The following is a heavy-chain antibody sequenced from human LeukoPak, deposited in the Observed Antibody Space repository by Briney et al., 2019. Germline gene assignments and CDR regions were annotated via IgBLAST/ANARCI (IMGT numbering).Heavy chain of an antibody. V-gene: IGHV3-48*02. CDR2: ISSSSTI. Sequence: QPGGSPRLSCAASGFTFSSYSMNWVRQAPGKGLEWVSYISSSSTIYYADSVKGRFTISRDNAKNSLYLQMNSLRDEDTAVYYCACDILTGYQYYFDYWGQGTLVTVSS. D-gene: IGHD3-9*01. CDR1: GFTFSSYS. J-gene: IGHJ4*02. CDR3: ACDILTGYQYYFDY.